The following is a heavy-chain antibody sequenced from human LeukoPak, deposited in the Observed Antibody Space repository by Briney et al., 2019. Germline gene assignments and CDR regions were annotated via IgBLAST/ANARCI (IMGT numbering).Heavy chain of an antibody. CDR2: IRGHNGNT. CDR1: GYTFTKYA. V-gene: IGHV1-18*01. D-gene: IGHD1-26*01. Sequence: ASVKVSCKASGYTFTKYAVNWVRQAPGQGLEWMGWIRGHNGNTEYAQKFQGRVTMTTDTSTSTAYMELRSLRSEDTAVYYCARGGLALGGFDPWGQGTLVTVSS. J-gene: IGHJ5*02. CDR3: ARGGLALGGFDP.